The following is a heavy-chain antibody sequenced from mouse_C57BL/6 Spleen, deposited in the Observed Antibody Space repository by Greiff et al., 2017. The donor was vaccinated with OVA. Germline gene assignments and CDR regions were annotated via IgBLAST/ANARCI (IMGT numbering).Heavy chain of an antibody. CDR1: GFTFSSYA. CDR3: TRSGNPWFAY. J-gene: IGHJ3*01. CDR2: ISSGGDYI. V-gene: IGHV5-9-1*02. D-gene: IGHD2-1*01. Sequence: EVKLVESGAGLVKPGGSLKLSCAASGFTFSSYAMSWVRQTPEKRLEWVAYISSGGDYIYYADTVKGRFTISRDNARNTLYLQMSSLKSEDTAMYYCTRSGNPWFAYWGQGTLVTVSA.